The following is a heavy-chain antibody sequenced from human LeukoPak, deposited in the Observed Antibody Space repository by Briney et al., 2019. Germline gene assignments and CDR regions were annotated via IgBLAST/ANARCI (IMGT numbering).Heavy chain of an antibody. CDR2: ISAYNGNT. Sequence: GASVKVSCKASGYTFTSYGISWVRQAPGQGLEWMGWISAYNGNTNYAQKLQGRVTMTTDTSTSTAYMELRSLRSDDTAVYYCASDHIAAAGVGWFDPWGQGTLVTVSS. CDR3: ASDHIAAAGVGWFDP. J-gene: IGHJ5*02. V-gene: IGHV1-18*01. CDR1: GYTFTSYG. D-gene: IGHD6-13*01.